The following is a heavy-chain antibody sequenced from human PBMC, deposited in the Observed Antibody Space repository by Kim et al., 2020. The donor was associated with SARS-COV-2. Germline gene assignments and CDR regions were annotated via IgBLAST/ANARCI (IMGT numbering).Heavy chain of an antibody. CDR3: AKEHRPWIQLWHRTGGGMDV. J-gene: IGHJ6*02. Sequence: GGSLRLSCAASGFTFSSYAMSWVRQAPGKGLEWVSAISGSGGSTYYADSVKGRFTISRDNSKNTLYLQMNSLRAEDTAVYYCAKEHRPWIQLWHRTGGGMDVWGQGTTVTVSS. CDR1: GFTFSSYA. CDR2: ISGSGGST. V-gene: IGHV3-23*01. D-gene: IGHD5-18*01.